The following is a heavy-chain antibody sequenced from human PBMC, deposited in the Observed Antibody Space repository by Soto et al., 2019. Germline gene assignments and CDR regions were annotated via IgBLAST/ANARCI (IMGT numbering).Heavy chain of an antibody. V-gene: IGHV3-7*01. Sequence: GGSLRLSCAASGFTFSDYWMTWVRQAPGKGQEGVANINKDGSEKYYVDSVRGRFTISRDKAKNSLFLQMNSLRAEDTAVYYCARSRGMDYLGQGTLVTVS. CDR2: INKDGSEK. CDR1: GFTFSDYW. J-gene: IGHJ4*02. CDR3: ARSRGMDY.